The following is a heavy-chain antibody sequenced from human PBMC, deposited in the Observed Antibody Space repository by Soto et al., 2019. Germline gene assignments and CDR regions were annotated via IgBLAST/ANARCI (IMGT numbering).Heavy chain of an antibody. CDR1: GFTFSKYW. CDR3: ARDMTGADDY. V-gene: IGHV3-74*03. Sequence: EVHLVESGGGLVQPGGSLRLSCAASGFTFSKYWFHWVRQAPGKGLMWVSRIDPYDTGITYADSVKGRFTISRDNARNTLYLQMDSLTAKDTAVYYCARDMTGADDYLGQGTLVTVSS. CDR2: IDPYDTGI. J-gene: IGHJ4*02. D-gene: IGHD3-9*01.